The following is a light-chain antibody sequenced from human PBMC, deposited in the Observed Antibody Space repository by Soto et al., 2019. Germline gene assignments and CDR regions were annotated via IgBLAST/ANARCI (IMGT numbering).Light chain of an antibody. CDR2: DVT. V-gene: IGLV2-14*03. CDR3: TLYSSTSAPGV. CDR1: SSDVGGYNY. Sequence: QSALTQPASVSGSPGQSITISCTGTSSDVGGYNYVSWYQQHPGKVPRLLIYDVTRRPSGVSNRFSASKSGNTASLTISGLQAENEADYYCTLYSSTSAPGVFGGGTKVTVL. J-gene: IGLJ3*02.